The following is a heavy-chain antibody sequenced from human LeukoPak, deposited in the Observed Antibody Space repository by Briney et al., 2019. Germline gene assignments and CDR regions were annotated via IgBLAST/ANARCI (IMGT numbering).Heavy chain of an antibody. Sequence: ASVKVSCKASGYTFTSYYMHWVRQAPGQGLEWMGIINPSGGSTSYAQKFQGRVTMTRDTSTSTVYMELSSLRSEDTAVYYCARAPCTIDDGNTCYYNDYWGQGTLVTVSS. CDR2: INPSGGST. J-gene: IGHJ4*02. D-gene: IGHD4-23*01. CDR1: GYTFTSYY. CDR3: ARAPCTIDDGNTCYYNDY. V-gene: IGHV1-46*01.